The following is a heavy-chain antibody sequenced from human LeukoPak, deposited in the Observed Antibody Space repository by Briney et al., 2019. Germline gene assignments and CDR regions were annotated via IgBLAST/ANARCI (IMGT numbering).Heavy chain of an antibody. Sequence: SGGSLRLSCAASGFTFSSYSMNWVRQAPGKGLEWVSYISSSSSTIYYADSVKGRFTISRDNAKNSLYLQMNSLRAEDTAVYYCARGDGYYFDYWGQGTLVTVSS. D-gene: IGHD2-2*03. CDR3: ARGDGYYFDY. CDR1: GFTFSSYS. CDR2: ISSSSSTI. V-gene: IGHV3-48*01. J-gene: IGHJ4*02.